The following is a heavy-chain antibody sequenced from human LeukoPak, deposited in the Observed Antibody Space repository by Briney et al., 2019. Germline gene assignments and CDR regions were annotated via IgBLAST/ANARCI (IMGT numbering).Heavy chain of an antibody. J-gene: IGHJ4*02. CDR3: ARDARYYYDSSGYDY. Sequence: GGSLRLSCAASGFTFSSYGMHWVRQAPGKGLEWVAVIWYDGSNKYYADSVKGRFTISRDNSKNSLYLQMNSLRAEDTAVYYCARDARYYYDSSGYDYWGQGTLVTVSS. D-gene: IGHD3-22*01. V-gene: IGHV3-33*01. CDR2: IWYDGSNK. CDR1: GFTFSSYG.